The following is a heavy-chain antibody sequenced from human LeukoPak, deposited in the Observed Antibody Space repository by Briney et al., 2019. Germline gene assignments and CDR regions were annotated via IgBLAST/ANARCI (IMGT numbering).Heavy chain of an antibody. CDR2: ISASGGTT. CDR3: AKNGDRGAYCSGGSCYPYYYYYIDV. CDR1: GLPLSNYG. V-gene: IGHV3-23*01. J-gene: IGHJ6*03. Sequence: GGSLRLSCAASGLPLSNYGMSWVRQAPGKGLEWVSAISASGGTTYYADAVKGRFTISRDNSKNTLYLQMKRMRAEDTAIYYCAKNGDRGAYCSGGSCYPYYYYYIDVWGKGTTVTISS. D-gene: IGHD2-15*01.